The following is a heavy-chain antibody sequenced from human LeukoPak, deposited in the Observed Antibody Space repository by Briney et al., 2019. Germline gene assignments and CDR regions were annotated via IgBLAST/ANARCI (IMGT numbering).Heavy chain of an antibody. CDR3: ARFNDYIDY. J-gene: IGHJ4*02. Sequence: PSETLSLTCTVSGGSISSYYWSWIRQPPGKGLEWIGYIYYSGSTNYNPSLKSRVTISVDTSKNQFSLKPSSVTAADTAVYYCARFNDYIDYWGQGTLVTVSS. CDR1: GGSISSYY. D-gene: IGHD2-8*01. CDR2: IYYSGST. V-gene: IGHV4-59*01.